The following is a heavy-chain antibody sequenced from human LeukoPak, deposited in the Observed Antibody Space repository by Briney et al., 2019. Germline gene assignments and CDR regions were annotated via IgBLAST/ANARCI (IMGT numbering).Heavy chain of an antibody. CDR1: GDSISSSSYY. D-gene: IGHD3-22*01. J-gene: IGHJ1*01. V-gene: IGHV4-39*01. CDR2: IYYSGSS. Sequence: SETLSLTCTVSGDSISSSSYYWGWVRQPPGKGLEWIGDIYYSGSSYYSPSLKSRVIISLDTYKNQLSLKLRSVTAADTAVYYCARRRYYDSTGFLDWGQGSLVSVSS. CDR3: ARRRYYDSTGFLD.